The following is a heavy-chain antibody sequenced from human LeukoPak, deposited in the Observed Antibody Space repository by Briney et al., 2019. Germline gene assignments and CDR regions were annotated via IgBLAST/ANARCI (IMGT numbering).Heavy chain of an antibody. J-gene: IGHJ3*02. CDR3: AKVKTAMASDDAFDI. CDR1: GFTFDDYA. D-gene: IGHD5-18*01. Sequence: GGSLRLSCAASGFTFDDYAMHWVRQAPGKGLEWVSGISWNSGSIGYADSVKGRFTISRDNAKNSLYLQMNSLRAEDTALYYCAKVKTAMASDDAFDIWGQGTMVTVSS. V-gene: IGHV3-9*01. CDR2: ISWNSGSI.